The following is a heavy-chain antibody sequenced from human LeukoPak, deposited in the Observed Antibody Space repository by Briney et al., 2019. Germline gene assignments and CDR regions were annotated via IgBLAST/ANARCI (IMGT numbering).Heavy chain of an antibody. J-gene: IGHJ5*02. Sequence: GGSLRLSCAASGFTFSSYSMNWVRQAPGKGLGWVSSISSSSSYIYYADSVKGRFTISRDNAKNSLYLQMNSLRAEDTAVYYCARAYSGSYLIEPWFDPWGQGTLVTVSS. V-gene: IGHV3-21*01. CDR1: GFTFSSYS. D-gene: IGHD1-26*01. CDR2: ISSSSSYI. CDR3: ARAYSGSYLIEPWFDP.